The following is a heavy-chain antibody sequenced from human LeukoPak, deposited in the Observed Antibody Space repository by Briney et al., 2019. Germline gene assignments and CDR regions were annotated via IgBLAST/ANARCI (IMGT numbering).Heavy chain of an antibody. D-gene: IGHD3-10*01. CDR1: GFTFNSYS. CDR2: ISSSSRFI. Sequence: GGSLRLSCAASGFTFNSYSMNWFRQAPGKGLEWVSSISSSSRFIYYAASVKGRFTISRDNAKNPLYLQMNSLRAEDTAVYYCARGYGSGSSHIDYWGQGTLVTVSS. CDR3: ARGYGSGSSHIDY. V-gene: IGHV3-21*01. J-gene: IGHJ4*02.